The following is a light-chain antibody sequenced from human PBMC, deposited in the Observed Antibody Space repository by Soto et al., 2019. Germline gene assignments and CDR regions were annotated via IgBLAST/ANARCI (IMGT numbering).Light chain of an antibody. J-gene: IGKJ4*01. CDR1: QNINDN. CDR2: GGS. V-gene: IGKV3-15*01. Sequence: DIVVTQSPATLSVSPGERATLSCRASQNINDNLAWYQQKPGQAPRLLIFGGSTRATGIADRFSGTRSGTEFSLTINSLQSEDFAVYYCQHYYCWPQLTFGGGTKVEI. CDR3: QHYYCWPQLT.